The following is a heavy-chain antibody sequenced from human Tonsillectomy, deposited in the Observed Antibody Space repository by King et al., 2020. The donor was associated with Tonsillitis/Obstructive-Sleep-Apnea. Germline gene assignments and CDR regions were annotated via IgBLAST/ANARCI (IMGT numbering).Heavy chain of an antibody. CDR3: ARDLEIVVVPAAIGYAFDI. J-gene: IGHJ3*02. D-gene: IGHD2-2*03. Sequence: QLQESGPGLVKPSGTLSLTCAVSVCSISSSNWWSWVRQPPGKGLEWIGEIYHSGSTYYNPSLESRVTISVDKSKNQFSLKLSSVTAADTAVYYCARDLEIVVVPAAIGYAFDIWGQGTMVTVSS. CDR2: IYHSGST. V-gene: IGHV4-4*02. CDR1: VCSISSSNW.